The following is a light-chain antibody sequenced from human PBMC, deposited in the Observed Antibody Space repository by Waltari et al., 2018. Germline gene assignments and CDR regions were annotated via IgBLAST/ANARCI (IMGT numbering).Light chain of an antibody. CDR2: WAS. J-gene: IGKJ2*01. CDR1: QSLLYSSNNRKY. Sequence: DIVMTQSPDSLAVSLGERATINCKSSQSLLYSSNNRKYLAWYQQKPGQPPKLLIHWASTRDSGVPDRFIGSGSGTDFTLTISSLQAEDVVIYYCQQYYSAPYTFGRGTKLEIK. CDR3: QQYYSAPYT. V-gene: IGKV4-1*01.